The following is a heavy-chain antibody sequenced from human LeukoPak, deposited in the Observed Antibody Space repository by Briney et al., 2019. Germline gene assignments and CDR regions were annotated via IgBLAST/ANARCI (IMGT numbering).Heavy chain of an antibody. V-gene: IGHV3-11*04. CDR1: GFTFSDYY. D-gene: IGHD6-13*01. Sequence: GGSLRLSCAASGFTFSDYYMNWIRRAPGKGLEWVSYISSSSSTIYYADSVKGRFTISRDNAKNSLYLQMNSLRDEDTAVYYCARPYGSSWYNAFDIWGQGTMVTVSS. CDR2: ISSSSSTI. CDR3: ARPYGSSWYNAFDI. J-gene: IGHJ3*02.